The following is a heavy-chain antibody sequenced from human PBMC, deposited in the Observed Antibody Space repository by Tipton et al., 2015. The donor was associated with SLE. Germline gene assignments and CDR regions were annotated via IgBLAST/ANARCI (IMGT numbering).Heavy chain of an antibody. CDR1: GGSISSSSYY. Sequence: TLSLTCTVSGGSISSSSYYWGWIRQPPGKGLEWIGSIYYSGSTNYNPSLKSRVTISVDTSKNQFSLKLSSVTAADTAVYYCARREIQLLFDYWGQGTLVTVSS. CDR2: IYYSGST. D-gene: IGHD5-18*01. J-gene: IGHJ4*02. CDR3: ARREIQLLFDY. V-gene: IGHV4-39*01.